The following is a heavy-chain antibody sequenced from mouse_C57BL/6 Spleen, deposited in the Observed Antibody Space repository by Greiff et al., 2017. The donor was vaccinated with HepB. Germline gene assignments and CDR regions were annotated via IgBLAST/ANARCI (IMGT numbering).Heavy chain of an antibody. V-gene: IGHV1-15*01. D-gene: IGHD3-2*02. J-gene: IGHJ3*01. CDR3: TSLRDSSGYAGFAY. Sequence: VQLQQSGAELVRPGASVTLSCKASGYTFTDYEMHWVKQTPVQGLEWIGAIDPETGGTAYNQKFKGKAILTADKSSSTAYMELRSLTSEDSAVYYCTSLRDSSGYAGFAYWGQGTLVTVSA. CDR1: GYTFTDYE. CDR2: IDPETGGT.